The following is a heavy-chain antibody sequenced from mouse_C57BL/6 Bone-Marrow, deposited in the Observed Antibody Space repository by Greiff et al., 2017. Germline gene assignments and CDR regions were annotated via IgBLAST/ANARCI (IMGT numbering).Heavy chain of an antibody. D-gene: IGHD1-1*01. J-gene: IGHJ3*01. Sequence: VQLQQPGAELVKPGASVKLSCKASGYTFTSYWMHWVKQRPGQGLEWIGMIHPHSGSTNYNEKFKSKATLTVDKSSSTAYMQLSSLTSEDSAVYYCARDYGTLFAYWGQGTLVTVSA. CDR1: GYTFTSYW. CDR2: IHPHSGST. V-gene: IGHV1-64*01. CDR3: ARDYGTLFAY.